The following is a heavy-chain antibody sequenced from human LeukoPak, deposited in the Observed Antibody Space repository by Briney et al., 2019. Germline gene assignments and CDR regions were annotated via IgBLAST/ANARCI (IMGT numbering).Heavy chain of an antibody. CDR3: ARESRPTVVPAAIAAFDI. Sequence: SETLFLTCTVSGGSISSYYWSWIRQPPGKGLEWIGYIYYSGSTNYNPSLKSRVTISVDTSKNQFSLKLSSVTAADTAVYYCARESRPTVVPAAIAAFDIWGQGTMVTVSS. V-gene: IGHV4-59*01. J-gene: IGHJ3*02. D-gene: IGHD2-2*01. CDR2: IYYSGST. CDR1: GGSISSYY.